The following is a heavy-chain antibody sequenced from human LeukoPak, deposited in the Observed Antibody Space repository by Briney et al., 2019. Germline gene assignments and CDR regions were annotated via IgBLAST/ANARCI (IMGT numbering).Heavy chain of an antibody. Sequence: PGGSLRLSCAASAFSLNAYNMNWVRQAPGKGLEWVSSISYTGTYIYYADSVKGRFTMSRDNAQNSLYLQMNSLRAEDTAVYYCARPSGSYYYDAFDIWGQGTMVTVSS. V-gene: IGHV3-21*01. D-gene: IGHD3-10*01. J-gene: IGHJ3*02. CDR2: ISYTGTYI. CDR1: AFSLNAYN. CDR3: ARPSGSYYYDAFDI.